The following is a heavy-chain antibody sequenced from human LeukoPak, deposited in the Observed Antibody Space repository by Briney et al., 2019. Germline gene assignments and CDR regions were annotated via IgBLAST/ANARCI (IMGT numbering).Heavy chain of an antibody. J-gene: IGHJ4*02. D-gene: IGHD4-23*01. CDR3: VRERINSYYFDY. CDR2: INPSGGST. CDR1: GYTFTNYY. V-gene: IGHV1-46*01. Sequence: VASVKVSCKASGYTFTNYYMHWVRQAPGQGLEWMGIINPSGGSTSYAQKFRGRVTMTGDTSTTTAYMELSSLTSEDTAVYYCVRERINSYYFDYWGQGTLVTVSS.